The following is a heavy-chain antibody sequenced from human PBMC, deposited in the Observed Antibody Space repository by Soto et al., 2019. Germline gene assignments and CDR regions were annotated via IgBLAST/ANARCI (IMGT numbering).Heavy chain of an antibody. CDR3: ARGGRDIVVVPAGYYYYYYGMDV. V-gene: IGHV4-34*01. J-gene: IGHJ6*02. Sequence: SETLSLTCAVYGGSFSGYYWSWIRQPPGKGLERIGEINHSGSTNYNPSLKSRVTISVDTSKNQFSLKLSSVTAADTAVYYCARGGRDIVVVPAGYYYYYYGMDVWGQGTTVTVPS. CDR2: INHSGST. D-gene: IGHD2-2*01. CDR1: GGSFSGYY.